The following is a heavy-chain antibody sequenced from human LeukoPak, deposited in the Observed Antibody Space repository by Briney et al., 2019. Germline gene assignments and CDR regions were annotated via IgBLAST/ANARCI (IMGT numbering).Heavy chain of an antibody. J-gene: IGHJ4*02. Sequence: GGSLRRSCAASGFTFSSYWMSWVRQAPGKGLEWVANIKQDGSEKYYVDSVKGRFTISRDNAKNSLYLQMNSLRAEDTAVYYCAREGAYGSGSYSDYFDYWGQGTLVTVSS. CDR3: AREGAYGSGSYSDYFDY. CDR1: GFTFSSYW. D-gene: IGHD3-10*01. V-gene: IGHV3-7*01. CDR2: IKQDGSEK.